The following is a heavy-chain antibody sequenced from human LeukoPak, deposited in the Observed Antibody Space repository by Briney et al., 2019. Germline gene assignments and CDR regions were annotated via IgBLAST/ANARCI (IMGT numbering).Heavy chain of an antibody. CDR3: ARAYYYGSGSYYFDY. J-gene: IGHJ4*02. CDR1: GYTFTSYA. Sequence: GASVKVSCKASGYTFTSYAMHWVRQAPGQRLEWMGWMNAGNGNTKYSQKFQGRVTITRDTSASTAYMELSSLRSEDTAVYYCARAYYYGSGSYYFDYWGQGTLVTVSS. D-gene: IGHD3-10*01. CDR2: MNAGNGNT. V-gene: IGHV1-3*01.